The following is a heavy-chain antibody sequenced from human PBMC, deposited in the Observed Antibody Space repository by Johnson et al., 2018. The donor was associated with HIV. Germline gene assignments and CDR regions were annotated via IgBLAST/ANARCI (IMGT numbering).Heavy chain of an antibody. CDR3: AKDLDRIAGWELGAFDI. CDR1: GFTFDDYA. Sequence: VQLVESGGGLVQPGRSLRLSCAASGFTFDDYAMHWVRQAPGKGLEWVSGISWNSGSIGYADSVKGRFTISRDNAKNSLYLQMNSLRAEDTALYYCAKDLDRIAGWELGAFDIWGQGTMVTVSP. CDR2: ISWNSGSI. D-gene: IGHD1-26*01. J-gene: IGHJ3*02. V-gene: IGHV3-9*01.